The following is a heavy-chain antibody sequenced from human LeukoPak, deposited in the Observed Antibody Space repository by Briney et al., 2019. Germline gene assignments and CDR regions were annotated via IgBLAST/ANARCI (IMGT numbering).Heavy chain of an antibody. CDR2: IIPIFGTA. D-gene: IGHD2-21*02. V-gene: IGHV1-69*13. CDR1: GGTFSSYA. J-gene: IGHJ4*02. CDR3: ARSVGPVEGGGDCCYFDY. Sequence: ASVKVSCKASGGTFSSYAISWVRQAPGQGLEWMGGIIPIFGTANYAQKFQGRVTITADESTSTAYMELSSLRSEDTAVYYCARSVGPVEGGGDCCYFDYWGQGTLVTVSS.